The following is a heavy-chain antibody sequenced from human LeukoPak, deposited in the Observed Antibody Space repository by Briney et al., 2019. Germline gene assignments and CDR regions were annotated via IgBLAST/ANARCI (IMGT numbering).Heavy chain of an antibody. D-gene: IGHD6-13*01. Sequence: SVKVSCKASGYTFTAYYIHWVRQAPGQGLEWMGRIIPILGIANYAQKFQGRVTITADKSTSTAYMELSSLRSEDTAVYYCARPSRKLARSSSWYEGSDYLFKDWGQGTLVTVSS. CDR3: ARPSRKLARSSSWYEGSDYLFKD. CDR1: GYTFTAYY. CDR2: IIPILGIA. V-gene: IGHV1-69*02. J-gene: IGHJ4*02.